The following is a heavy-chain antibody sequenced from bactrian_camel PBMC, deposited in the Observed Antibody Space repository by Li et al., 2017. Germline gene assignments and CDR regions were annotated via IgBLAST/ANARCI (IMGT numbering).Heavy chain of an antibody. CDR1: GYIYSSDC. CDR3: VNWMNTAHEHARW. CDR2: IHSDGPT. D-gene: IGHD8*01. J-gene: IGHJ4*01. V-gene: IGHV3S53*01. Sequence: HVQLVESGGGSVQTGGSLRLSCTAPGYIYSSDCLGWFRQAPGKEREKVATIHSDGPTTYADSVKGRFTISRDKDKHTTYLQINSLTPEDTAMYYCVNWMNTAHEHARWGGQGTQVTVS.